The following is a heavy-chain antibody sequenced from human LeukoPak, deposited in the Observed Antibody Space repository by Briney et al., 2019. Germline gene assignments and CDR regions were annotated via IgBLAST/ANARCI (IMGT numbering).Heavy chain of an antibody. J-gene: IGHJ4*02. D-gene: IGHD5-24*01. CDR2: ISSSGGTI. V-gene: IGHV3-11*01. Sequence: VGSLRLSCTASGFSFSDYYMSWIRQAPGKGLEWISYISSSGGTIHYADSVKSRFTISRDNDKNSLYLQITSLRAEDTAVYYCANEIEMAIIWWGQGILVTVSS. CDR1: GFSFSDYY. CDR3: ANEIEMAIIW.